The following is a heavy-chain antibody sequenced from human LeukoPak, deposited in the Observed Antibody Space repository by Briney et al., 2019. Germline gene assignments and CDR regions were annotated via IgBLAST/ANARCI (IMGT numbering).Heavy chain of an antibody. J-gene: IGHJ4*02. Sequence: GGSLRLSCAASGFTFSNFWMTWVRQAPGKGLQWVSDISSSGTTIYYADSVKGRFTTSRDNAKNSLYLQMNSLRAEDTAVYYCARKYCSTTSCLFDNWGQGTLVTVSS. CDR3: ARKYCSTTSCLFDN. CDR2: ISSSGTTI. CDR1: GFTFSNFW. D-gene: IGHD2-2*01. V-gene: IGHV3-48*04.